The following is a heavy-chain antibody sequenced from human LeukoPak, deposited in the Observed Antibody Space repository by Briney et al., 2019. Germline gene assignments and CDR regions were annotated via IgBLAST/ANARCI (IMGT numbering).Heavy chain of an antibody. CDR3: ARGLGYCTNGVCYTGGTFDY. CDR2: ISSSSSYI. V-gene: IGHV3-21*01. J-gene: IGHJ4*02. CDR1: GFTFSSYS. Sequence: GGSLRLSCAASGFTFSSYSMNWVRQAPGKGLEWVSSISSSSSYIYYADSVKGRFTISRDNAKNSLYLQMNSLRAEDTAVYYCARGLGYCTNGVCYTGGTFDYWGQGTLVTVSS. D-gene: IGHD2-8*01.